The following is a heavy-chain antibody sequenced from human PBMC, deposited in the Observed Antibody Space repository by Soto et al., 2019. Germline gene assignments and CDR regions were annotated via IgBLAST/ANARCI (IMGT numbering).Heavy chain of an antibody. Sequence: EVQLVESGGGLVQPGRSLRLSCAASGFTFDDYAMHWVRQAPGKGLEWVSGISGSGGSTYYADSVKGRFTISRDNSKNTLYLQMNSLRAEDTAVYYCAKDPQLELRPIDYWGQGTLVTVSS. V-gene: IGHV3-23*04. D-gene: IGHD1-7*01. J-gene: IGHJ4*02. CDR3: AKDPQLELRPIDY. CDR2: ISGSGGST. CDR1: GFTFDDYA.